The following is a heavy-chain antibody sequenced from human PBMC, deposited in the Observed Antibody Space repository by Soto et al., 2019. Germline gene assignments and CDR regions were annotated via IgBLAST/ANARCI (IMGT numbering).Heavy chain of an antibody. Sequence: QLQLQESGSGLVKPSQTLSLTCAVSGGSISSGGYSWSWIRQPPGKGLEWIGYIYHSGSTYYNPSLKRRVTISVDRSKNQFSLKLSSVTAADTAVYYCARGNWDGLGYWGQGTLVTVSS. CDR1: GGSISSGGYS. V-gene: IGHV4-30-2*01. CDR2: IYHSGST. CDR3: ARGNWDGLGY. D-gene: IGHD3-10*01. J-gene: IGHJ4*02.